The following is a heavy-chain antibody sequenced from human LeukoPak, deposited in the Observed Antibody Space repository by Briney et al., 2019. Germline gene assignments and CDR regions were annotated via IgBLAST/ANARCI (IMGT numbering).Heavy chain of an antibody. V-gene: IGHV1-46*02. CDR1: GYTFNNHY. CDR2: INPSGGST. Sequence: ASVKVSCRASGYTFNNHYMYWVRQAPGQGLEWMGVINPSGGSTSYAQKFQGRVTMTRDTSTRTVYMEVNSLRPEDTAVYYCARQGTYSSAIGMGYWGQGTLVTVSS. J-gene: IGHJ4*02. CDR3: ARQGTYSSAIGMGY. D-gene: IGHD6-19*01.